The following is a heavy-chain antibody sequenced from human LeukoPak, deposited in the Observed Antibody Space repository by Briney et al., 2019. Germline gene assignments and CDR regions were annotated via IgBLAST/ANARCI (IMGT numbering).Heavy chain of an antibody. Sequence: GSVRLSCAASGFTFSSYSMRWVRQAPGRGLEWVASINGSGGSTYYADSVQGRVTISRDNSKNTLYLQMNRLKAEDTTVYYCANTYSSGWYWGQGTLVTVSS. CDR3: ANTYSSGWY. CDR2: INGSGGST. CDR1: GFTFSSYS. D-gene: IGHD6-19*01. V-gene: IGHV3-23*01. J-gene: IGHJ4*02.